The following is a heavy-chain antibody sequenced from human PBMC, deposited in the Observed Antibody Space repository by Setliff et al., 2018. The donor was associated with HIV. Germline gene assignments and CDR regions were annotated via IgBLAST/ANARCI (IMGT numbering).Heavy chain of an antibody. D-gene: IGHD3-3*01. CDR3: ARLPYYDVFSGYYAPYFDY. CDR1: GGSISSSNYY. J-gene: IGHJ4*02. V-gene: IGHV4-39*01. Sequence: LSLTCTVAGGSISSSNYYWGWIRQPPGEGLEWIGSIFYSGSTYYNPSLKSRVTISADTSKNQFSLKLTSVTAADTAVYYCARLPYYDVFSGYYAPYFDYWGQGTLVTVSS. CDR2: IFYSGST.